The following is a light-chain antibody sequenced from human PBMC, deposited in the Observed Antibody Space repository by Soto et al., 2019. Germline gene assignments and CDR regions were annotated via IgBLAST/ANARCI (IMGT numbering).Light chain of an antibody. CDR1: QSVSNN. J-gene: IGKJ1*01. Sequence: EIVMTQSPATLSVSPGERATLSCRASQSVSNNLAWYQQKHGQAPRLLIYGASTRATGFPARFSGSGSGTEFTLTISSLQSEDFAVYYCQQYNNWPQTFGQGTKVEIK. V-gene: IGKV3-15*01. CDR3: QQYNNWPQT. CDR2: GAS.